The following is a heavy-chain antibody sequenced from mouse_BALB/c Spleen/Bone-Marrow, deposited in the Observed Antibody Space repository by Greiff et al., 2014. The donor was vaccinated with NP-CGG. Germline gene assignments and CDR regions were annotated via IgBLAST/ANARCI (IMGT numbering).Heavy chain of an antibody. Sequence: VKLMESGAELVKPGAPVKLSCKASGYTFTSYWMNWVKQRPGRGLEWIGRIDPSDSETHYNQKFKDKATLTVDKPSSTAYIQLSSLTSEDSAVYYCARALGDGYYYAMDYWGQGTSVTVSS. CDR3: ARALGDGYYYAMDY. CDR1: GYTFTSYW. V-gene: IGHV1-74*01. J-gene: IGHJ4*01. D-gene: IGHD2-3*01. CDR2: IDPSDSET.